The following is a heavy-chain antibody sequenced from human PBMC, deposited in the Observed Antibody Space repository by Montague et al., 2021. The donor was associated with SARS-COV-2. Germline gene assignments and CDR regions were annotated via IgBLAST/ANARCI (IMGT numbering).Heavy chain of an antibody. J-gene: IGHJ4*02. D-gene: IGHD5-12*01. CDR2: INHSGST. Sequence: SETLSLTCAVYGGSFSGYYWNWIRQPPGKGLEWIGEINHSGSTNYNPSLKSRVTISVDTSNNQFSLKLTSVTAADTAVYYCARGPTNNIGMVATRLDYCGQGTLVTVSS. CDR3: ARGPTNNIGMVATRLDY. CDR1: GGSFSGYY. V-gene: IGHV4-34*01.